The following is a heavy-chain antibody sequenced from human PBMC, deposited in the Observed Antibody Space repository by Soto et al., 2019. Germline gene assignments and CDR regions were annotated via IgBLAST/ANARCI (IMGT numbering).Heavy chain of an antibody. CDR1: GDSVSSNSAA. Sequence: PSQTLSLTFAISGDSVSSNSAALNWIRPSPSRGLELLVRTYYRSKWYNDYAVSVKIRITINPDTSKNQFSLQLKSVTHEDTAVHYCARDIAVVPAAHWRYGMDVSRQGTTVTVPS. D-gene: IGHD2-2*01. CDR2: TYYRSKWYN. V-gene: IGHV6-1*01. CDR3: ARDIAVVPAAHWRYGMDV. J-gene: IGHJ6*02.